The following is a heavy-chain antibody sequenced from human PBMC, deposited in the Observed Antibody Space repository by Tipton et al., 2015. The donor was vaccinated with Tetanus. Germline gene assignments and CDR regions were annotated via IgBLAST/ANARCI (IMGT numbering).Heavy chain of an antibody. CDR1: GFTFNSYG. Sequence: SLRLSCAASGFTFNSYGMHWVRQAPGKGLEWVAYTSYDGSNQYYADSVKGRFTISRDNSRNTVYLQLNSLRPEDTAVYYCANLKQWTQVDYGGQGTLVIVSS. V-gene: IGHV3-30*18. J-gene: IGHJ4*02. CDR2: TSYDGSNQ. CDR3: ANLKQWTQVDY. D-gene: IGHD6-19*01.